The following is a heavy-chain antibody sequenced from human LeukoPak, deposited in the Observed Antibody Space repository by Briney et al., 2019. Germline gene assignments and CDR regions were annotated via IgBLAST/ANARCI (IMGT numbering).Heavy chain of an antibody. CDR1: GYTFTGYY. D-gene: IGHD7-27*01. V-gene: IGHV1-2*02. J-gene: IGHJ4*02. Sequence: ASVKVSCKASGYTFTGYYMHWVRQAPGQGLEWMGWINPNSGGTNYAQKFQGRVTMTRDTSISTAYMELSRLRSDDTAVYYCARDREANWGFPDYWGQGTLVTVSS. CDR2: INPNSGGT. CDR3: ARDREANWGFPDY.